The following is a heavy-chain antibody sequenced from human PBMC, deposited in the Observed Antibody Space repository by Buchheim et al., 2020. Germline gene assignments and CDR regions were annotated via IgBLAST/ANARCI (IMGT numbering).Heavy chain of an antibody. CDR2: ISADSGVT. D-gene: IGHD1-26*01. CDR3: SRSLPFYFVS. V-gene: IGHV3-23*01. J-gene: IGHJ4*02. Sequence: EGQLLESGGGLVQPGGSLTLSCAASGFTFSNSPMRWVRQAPGKGLEWVSSISADSGVTYYGDSVKGRFTISRDNSKSTLYLHMNSLRSYDTAVYYCSRSLPFYFVSWGQGTL. CDR1: GFTFSNSP.